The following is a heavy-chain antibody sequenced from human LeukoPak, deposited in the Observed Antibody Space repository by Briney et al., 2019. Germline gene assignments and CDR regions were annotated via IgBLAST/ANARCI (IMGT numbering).Heavy chain of an antibody. V-gene: IGHV2-5*02. Sequence: KESGPTLVKPTQTLTLTCTFSGFSLTTTGVGVGWTRQPPGKALEWLALIYWDDDKRYSQSLKSRLTISRDISRNHVVLTMTNMDPLDTATYYCAHSGGYCTHSTCYDHFDKWGQGTLVTVSS. CDR2: IYWDDDK. CDR1: GFSLTTTGVG. D-gene: IGHD2-15*01. J-gene: IGHJ4*02. CDR3: AHSGGYCTHSTCYDHFDK.